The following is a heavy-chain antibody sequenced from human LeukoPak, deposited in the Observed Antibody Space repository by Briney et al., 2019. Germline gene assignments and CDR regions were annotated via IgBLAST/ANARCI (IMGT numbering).Heavy chain of an antibody. CDR3: AKALYCSGGSCYRAFDI. V-gene: IGHV3-30*02. Sequence: GGSLRLSCAASGFTFSNYAMHWVRQAPGKGLEWVAFIRYDGSNKYYADSVKGRFTISRDNSKNTLYLQMNSLRAENTAVYYCAKALYCSGGSCYRAFDIWGQGTMVTVSS. D-gene: IGHD2-15*01. CDR2: IRYDGSNK. J-gene: IGHJ3*02. CDR1: GFTFSNYA.